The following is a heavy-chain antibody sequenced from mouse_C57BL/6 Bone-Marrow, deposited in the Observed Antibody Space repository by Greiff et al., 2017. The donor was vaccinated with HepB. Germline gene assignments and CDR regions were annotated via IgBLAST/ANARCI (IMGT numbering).Heavy chain of an antibody. D-gene: IGHD2-10*02. CDR3: TRGDVCYYAMDY. CDR2: ISSGGDYI. J-gene: IGHJ4*01. V-gene: IGHV5-9-1*02. CDR1: GFTFSSYA. Sequence: EVKVVESGEGLVKPGGSLKLSCAASGFTFSSYAMSWVRQTPEKRLEWVAYISSGGDYIYYADTVKGRFTISRDNARNTLYLQMSSLKSEDTAMYYCTRGDVCYYAMDYWGQGTSVTVSS.